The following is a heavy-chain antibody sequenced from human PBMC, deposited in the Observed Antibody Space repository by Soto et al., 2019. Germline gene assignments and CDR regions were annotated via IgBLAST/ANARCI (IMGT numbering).Heavy chain of an antibody. V-gene: IGHV2-5*02. D-gene: IGHD3-22*01. CDR1: GFSLSTSGVG. J-gene: IGHJ4*02. Sequence: QITLKESGPPLVKPTQTLTLTCTFSGFSLSTSGVGVGWISQPPGKALEWLALIYWDDHKRYSPSLKSSLTITNDTSKNQLLLTMTNMDPLDTTTYYFTHIRWLLERYFDYWGQGNLVTVSS. CDR3: THIRWLLERYFDY. CDR2: IYWDDHK.